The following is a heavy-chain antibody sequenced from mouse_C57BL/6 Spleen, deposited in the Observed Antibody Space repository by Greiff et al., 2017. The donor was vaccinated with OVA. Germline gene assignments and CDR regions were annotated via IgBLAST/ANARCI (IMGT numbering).Heavy chain of an antibody. Sequence: QVQLHQPGAELVKPGASVKLSCKASGYTFTSYWMHWVKQRPGQGLEWIGMIHPNSGRTNYNEKFKSKATLTVAKSSSTAYMQLSSLTSEDSAVYDCARRDDDAMDDWGQGTSVTVSS. CDR2: IHPNSGRT. J-gene: IGHJ4*01. CDR1: GYTFTSYW. V-gene: IGHV1-64*01. CDR3: ARRDDDAMDD.